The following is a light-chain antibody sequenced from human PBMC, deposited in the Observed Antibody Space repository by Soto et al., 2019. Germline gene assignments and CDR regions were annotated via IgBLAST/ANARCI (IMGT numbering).Light chain of an antibody. Sequence: DIQMTQSPSSLSASVEDRVIITCRASQSISNHLNWYQQKPGKAPKXLIFAASSLQSGVSSRFSGSRSGPDFTLTISSLQPEDFATYYCQQSYSSPPTFGQGTKVDIK. V-gene: IGKV1-39*01. CDR1: QSISNH. J-gene: IGKJ1*01. CDR2: AAS. CDR3: QQSYSSPPT.